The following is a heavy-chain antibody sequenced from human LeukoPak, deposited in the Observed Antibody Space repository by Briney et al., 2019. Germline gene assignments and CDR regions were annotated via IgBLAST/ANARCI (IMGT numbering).Heavy chain of an antibody. CDR2: ISRTSRYI. CDR1: DFTLSSYS. D-gene: IGHD5-24*01. Sequence: GGSLRLSCAASDFTLSSYSMNWVRQAPGKGLEWVSSISRTSRYIYYADSVKGRFTISRDNAKNSLYLQMNSLRAEDTAVYYCARHMERWQQFTRSLDYWGQGTLVTVSS. CDR3: ARHMERWQQFTRSLDY. J-gene: IGHJ4*02. V-gene: IGHV3-21*06.